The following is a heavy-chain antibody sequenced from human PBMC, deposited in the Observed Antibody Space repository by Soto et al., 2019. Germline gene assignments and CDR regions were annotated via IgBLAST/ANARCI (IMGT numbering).Heavy chain of an antibody. CDR1: GFTFSDYY. D-gene: IGHD5-12*01. Sequence: QVQLVESGGGLVKPGGSLRLSCAASGFTFSDYYMSWIRQAPGKGLEWVSYISSTSIYTNYADSVKGRFTISRDNAKNSPYLQMNSLRAEDTAVYYCAKQTSGYDHFDYWGQGTLVTVSS. J-gene: IGHJ4*02. CDR3: AKQTSGYDHFDY. CDR2: ISSTSIYT. V-gene: IGHV3-11*05.